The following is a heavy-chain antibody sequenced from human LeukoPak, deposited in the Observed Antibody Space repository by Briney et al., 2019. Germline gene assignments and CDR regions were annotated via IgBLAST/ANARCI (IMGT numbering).Heavy chain of an antibody. V-gene: IGHV3-74*01. CDR2: ISTDATST. Sequence: GGSLRLSCAAFGFTFSNYWMHWVRQAPGKGLVWVSGISTDATSTRYADSVKGRFTISRENAKNTVYLQMNSLRAEDTAVYYCARVSGWDPFDNWGQGTLVTVSA. CDR3: ARVSGWDPFDN. CDR1: GFTFSNYW. D-gene: IGHD6-19*01. J-gene: IGHJ4*02.